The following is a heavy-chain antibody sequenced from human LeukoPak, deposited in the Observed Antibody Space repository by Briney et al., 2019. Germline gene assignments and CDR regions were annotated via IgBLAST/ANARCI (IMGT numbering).Heavy chain of an antibody. V-gene: IGHV3-23*01. CDR2: IGGGGDA. CDR3: SRGARGGPDDY. D-gene: IGHD4-23*01. CDR1: GFTFSTFA. Sequence: GGSLRLSCAGSGFTFSTFAMRWVRQAPGKGLDWVSSIGGGGDAHYADSAKGRFTISRDNAQNTVSLQMSNLRSEDTGIYYCSRGARGGPDDYWGQGILVTVSS. J-gene: IGHJ4*02.